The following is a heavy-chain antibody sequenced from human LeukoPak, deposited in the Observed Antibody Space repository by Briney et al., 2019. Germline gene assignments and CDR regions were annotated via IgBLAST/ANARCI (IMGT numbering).Heavy chain of an antibody. V-gene: IGHV1-46*01. Sequence: GASVKVSCKASGYTFTNYYIHWVRQAPGPGLECMGIINHSGGITSYAQKFQGRVTMTRDMSTSTVYMELSSLRSEDTAVYYCARGGVGATTYVWFDPWGQGTLVTVSS. CDR2: INHSGGIT. D-gene: IGHD1-26*01. CDR3: ARGGVGATTYVWFDP. J-gene: IGHJ5*02. CDR1: GYTFTNYY.